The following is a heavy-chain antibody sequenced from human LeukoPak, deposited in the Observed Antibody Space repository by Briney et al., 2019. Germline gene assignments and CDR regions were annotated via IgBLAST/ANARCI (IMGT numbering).Heavy chain of an antibody. CDR3: ASDFRSYNIRWCLDY. CDR2: ISNDGNNK. J-gene: IGHJ4*02. V-gene: IGHV3-30-3*01. CDR1: GFTFSGYA. Sequence: GRSLRLSCAASGFTFSGYAMYWVRQAPGKGLEWVAVISNDGNNKYYADSVKGRFTISRDNSKNTLYLQMNSPRAEDTAVYYCASDFRSYNIRWCLDYWGQGTLVTVSS. D-gene: IGHD2-8*02.